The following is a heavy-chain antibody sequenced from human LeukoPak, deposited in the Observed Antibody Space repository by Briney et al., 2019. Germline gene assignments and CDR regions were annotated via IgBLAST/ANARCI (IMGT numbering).Heavy chain of an antibody. Sequence: SETLSLTCAVYGGSFSGHYWSWIRQPPGKGLEWIGEINHSGSTNYNPSLKSRVTISVDTSKNQFSLKLSSVTAADTAVYYCARGARIRYSTQYYYYYYGMDVWGQGTTVTVSS. V-gene: IGHV4-34*01. CDR2: INHSGST. CDR3: ARGARIRYSTQYYYYYYGMDV. J-gene: IGHJ6*02. D-gene: IGHD4-11*01. CDR1: GGSFSGHY.